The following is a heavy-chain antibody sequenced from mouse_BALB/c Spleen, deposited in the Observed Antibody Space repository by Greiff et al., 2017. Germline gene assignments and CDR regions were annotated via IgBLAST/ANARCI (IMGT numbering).Heavy chain of an antibody. D-gene: IGHD2-1*01. V-gene: IGHV5-17*02. CDR2: ISSGSSTI. CDR1: GFTFSSFG. CDR3: AREAGNYYAMDY. Sequence: EVQRVDSGGGLVQPGGSRKLSCAASGFTFSSFGMHWVRQAPEKGLEWVAYISSGSSTIYYADTVKGRFTISRDNPKNTLFLQMTSLRSEDTAMYYCAREAGNYYAMDYWGQGTSVTVSS. J-gene: IGHJ4*01.